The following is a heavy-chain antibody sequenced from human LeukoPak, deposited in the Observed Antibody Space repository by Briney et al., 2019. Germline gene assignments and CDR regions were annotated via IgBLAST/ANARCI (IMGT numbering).Heavy chain of an antibody. V-gene: IGHV3-74*01. J-gene: IGHJ6*03. CDR2: TNTHGTSA. Sequence: SGGSLRLSCAASGFTFNNYWMHWVRQAPGKGLVWVAHTNTHGTSANYADSVKGRFIISRDNANNTLYLQMNGLRDEDTGVYYALAGYYYYYMDVWGKGTTVTVSS. CDR1: GFTFNNYW. D-gene: IGHD6-13*01. CDR3: LAGYYYYYMDV.